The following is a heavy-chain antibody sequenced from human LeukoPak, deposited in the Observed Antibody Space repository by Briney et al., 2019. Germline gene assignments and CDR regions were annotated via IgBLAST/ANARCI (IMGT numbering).Heavy chain of an antibody. Sequence: ASVKVSCKASGYTFTGYYMHWVRQAPGQGLEWMGWINPNSGGTNYAQKFQGRVTMTRDTSISTAYMELSRLRSDDTAVYYCARDKYSNYEFNWLDPWGQGTLVTVSS. D-gene: IGHD4-11*01. V-gene: IGHV1-2*02. J-gene: IGHJ5*02. CDR3: ARDKYSNYEFNWLDP. CDR2: INPNSGGT. CDR1: GYTFTGYY.